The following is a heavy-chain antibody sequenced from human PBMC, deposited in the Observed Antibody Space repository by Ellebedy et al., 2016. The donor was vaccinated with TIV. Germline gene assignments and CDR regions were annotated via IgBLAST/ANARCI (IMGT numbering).Heavy chain of an antibody. J-gene: IGHJ4*02. CDR3: AKPYCSGGYCYWGYYFDS. D-gene: IGHD2-21*01. V-gene: IGHV3-30*18. Sequence: PGGSLRPSCAASEFTFSNYGMHWVRQAPGKGLAWGAAISTDGTNKYYADSVKGRITISRDNSKNTLYRQMNSLRAEDTAVYYWAKPYCSGGYCYWGYYFDSWGQGSLVTVSS. CDR1: EFTFSNYG. CDR2: ISTDGTNK.